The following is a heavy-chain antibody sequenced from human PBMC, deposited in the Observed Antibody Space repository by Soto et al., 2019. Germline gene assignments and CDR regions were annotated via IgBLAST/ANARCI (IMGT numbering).Heavy chain of an antibody. CDR1: GGSISRGNYY. Sequence: SETLSLTCTFSGGSISRGNYYWTWIRQPPGKGLEWIGEINHSGSTNYNPSLKSRVTISVDTSKNQFSLKLSSVTAADTAVYYCATGGGISSSYSWFDPWGQGTLVTVSS. CDR3: ATGGGISSSYSWFDP. V-gene: IGHV4-39*07. D-gene: IGHD6-13*01. J-gene: IGHJ5*02. CDR2: INHSGST.